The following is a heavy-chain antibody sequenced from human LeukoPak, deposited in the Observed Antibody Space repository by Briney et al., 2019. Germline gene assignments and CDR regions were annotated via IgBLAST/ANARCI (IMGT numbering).Heavy chain of an antibody. CDR1: GGSISSGGYY. Sequence: SETLSLTCTVSGGSISSGGYYWSWIRQHPGKGPQWIGYIYYGGSTYYNPSLKSRVTISVDTSKNQFSLKLSSVTAADTAVYYCARARFGIAAAGTDHFDYWGQGTLVTVSS. CDR3: ARARFGIAAAGTDHFDY. CDR2: IYYGGST. J-gene: IGHJ4*02. D-gene: IGHD6-13*01. V-gene: IGHV4-31*03.